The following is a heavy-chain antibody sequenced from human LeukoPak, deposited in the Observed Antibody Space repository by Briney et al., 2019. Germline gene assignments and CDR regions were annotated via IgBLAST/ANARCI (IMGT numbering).Heavy chain of an antibody. J-gene: IGHJ4*02. D-gene: IGHD3-10*01. CDR2: ISGSAART. Sequence: GGSLRLSCAASGFTFSTYGMTWVRQAPGRGLEWVSAISGSAARTFYADSVKGRFTISRDNSKNTLSLQMNSLRAEDTAVYYCAKEVSRYFYGSGSLDYFDYWGQGTLVTVSS. CDR3: AKEVSRYFYGSGSLDYFDY. CDR1: GFTFSTYG. V-gene: IGHV3-23*01.